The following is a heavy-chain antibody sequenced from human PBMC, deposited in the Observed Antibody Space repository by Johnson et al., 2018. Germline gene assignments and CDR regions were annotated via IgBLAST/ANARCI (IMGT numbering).Heavy chain of an antibody. CDR3: ARDRPLGYCSGGSCPDAFDI. J-gene: IGHJ3*02. V-gene: IGHV1-46*01. Sequence: QVQLVQSGAEVKKPGASVKVSCKASGYTFTSYYMHWVRQAPVPGLEWMGIINPSGCSTSYAQKFQSRVTMTRDTSPRTVYMELSSLRSEDTAVYYCARDRPLGYCSGGSCPDAFDIWGQGTMVTVSS. CDR1: GYTFTSYY. CDR2: INPSGCST. D-gene: IGHD2-15*01.